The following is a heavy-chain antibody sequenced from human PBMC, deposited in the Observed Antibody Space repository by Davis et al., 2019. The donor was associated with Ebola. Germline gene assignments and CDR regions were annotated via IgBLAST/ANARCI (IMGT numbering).Heavy chain of an antibody. D-gene: IGHD1-26*01. CDR3: ARDRGGSFDPTGYFDY. V-gene: IGHV1-8*03. J-gene: IGHJ4*02. CDR2: MNPNSGNT. Sequence: AASVKVSCKASGYTFTSYGISWVRQATGQGLEWMGWMNPNSGNTGYAQKFQGRVTITADESTRTAYMELSSLRSEDTAEYYCARDRGGSFDPTGYFDYWGQGTLVTVSS. CDR1: GYTFTSYG.